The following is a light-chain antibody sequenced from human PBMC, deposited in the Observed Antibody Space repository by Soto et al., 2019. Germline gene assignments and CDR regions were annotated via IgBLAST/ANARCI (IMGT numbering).Light chain of an antibody. CDR1: QGIDTY. CDR3: QQAKGFPLT. CDR2: AAS. J-gene: IGKJ4*01. Sequence: DIQMTQSPSSVSAAVGDRVTITCRASQGIDTYLAWYQQKPGKAPNLLIYAASNLQNGVPSRFSGSGSGTDFTLTIGSLQPEDFATYYCQQAKGFPLTFGGGTKVESK. V-gene: IGKV1-12*01.